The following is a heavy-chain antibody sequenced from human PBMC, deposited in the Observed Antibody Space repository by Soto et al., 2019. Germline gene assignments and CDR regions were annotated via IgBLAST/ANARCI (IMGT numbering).Heavy chain of an antibody. V-gene: IGHV1-46*01. CDR2: INPSGGRT. CDR3: AKEKASTSLLTHYYYAMDV. J-gene: IGHJ6*02. CDR1: GYTFINYY. Sequence: ASVKVSCKSSGYTFINYYVHWVRQAPGQGLEWMGMINPSGGRTTYPQKFQGRVTMTRDTSTSTVYVELSSLRSDDTAVFYCAKEKASTSLLTHYYYAMDVWGQGTTVTVSS.